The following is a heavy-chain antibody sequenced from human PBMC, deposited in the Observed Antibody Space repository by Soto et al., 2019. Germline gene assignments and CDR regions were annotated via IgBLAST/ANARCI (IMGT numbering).Heavy chain of an antibody. Sequence: HLGGSLRLSCAASGFTFSSYGMHWVRQAPGKGLEWVAVIWYDGSNKYYADSVKGRFTISRDNSKNTLYLQMNSLRAEDTAVYYCARDSGYDLNYYMDVWGKGTTVTVSS. CDR3: ARDSGYDLNYYMDV. V-gene: IGHV3-33*01. D-gene: IGHD5-12*01. CDR2: IWYDGSNK. CDR1: GFTFSSYG. J-gene: IGHJ6*03.